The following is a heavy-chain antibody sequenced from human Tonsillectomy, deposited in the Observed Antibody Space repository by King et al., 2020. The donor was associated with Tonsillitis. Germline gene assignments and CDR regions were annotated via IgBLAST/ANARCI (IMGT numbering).Heavy chain of an antibody. Sequence: VQLVESGGGLVQPGGSLRLSCAASGFTFSSYAMSWVRQAPGKGLEWVSGISNSGDNTYYADSVKGRFTISRDNSKNTLYLQMNSLRAGDTAAYYCAKDGHSSGWYYFDYWGQGTLVTVSS. J-gene: IGHJ4*02. CDR3: AKDGHSSGWYYFDY. CDR2: ISNSGDNT. D-gene: IGHD6-19*01. CDR1: GFTFSSYA. V-gene: IGHV3-23*04.